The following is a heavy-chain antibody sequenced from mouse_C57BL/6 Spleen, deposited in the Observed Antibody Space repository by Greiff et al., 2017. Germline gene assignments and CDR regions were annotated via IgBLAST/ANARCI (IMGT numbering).Heavy chain of an antibody. V-gene: IGHV1-15*01. CDR1: GYTFTDYE. CDR3: TRPYGNYVFAY. J-gene: IGHJ3*01. Sequence: QVQLQQSGAELVRPGASVTLSCKASGYTFTDYEMHWVKQTPVHGLEWIGAIDPETGGTAYKQKFKGKAILTADKSSSTAYMALRSLTSEDSTVYYCTRPYGNYVFAYWGQGTLVTVSA. CDR2: IDPETGGT. D-gene: IGHD2-1*01.